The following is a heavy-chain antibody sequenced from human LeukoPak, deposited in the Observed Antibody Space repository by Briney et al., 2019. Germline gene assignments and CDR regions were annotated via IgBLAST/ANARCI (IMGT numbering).Heavy chain of an antibody. J-gene: IGHJ5*02. V-gene: IGHV1-2*02. CDR2: INPNSGGT. CDR3: ARDIGDYYGSGSLFDP. Sequence: ASVKVSCKASGYTFTGYYMHWVRQAPGQGPEWMGWINPNSGGTNYAQKFQGRVTMTRDTSITTAYMELSRLRSDDTAVYYCARDIGDYYGSGSLFDPWGQGTLVTVSS. CDR1: GYTFTGYY. D-gene: IGHD3-10*01.